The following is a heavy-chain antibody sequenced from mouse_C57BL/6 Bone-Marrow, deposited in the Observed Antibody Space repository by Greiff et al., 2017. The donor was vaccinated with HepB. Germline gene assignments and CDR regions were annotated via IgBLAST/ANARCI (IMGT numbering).Heavy chain of an antibody. CDR2: IYPGDGDT. D-gene: IGHD2-4*01. J-gene: IGHJ3*01. V-gene: IGHV1-80*01. CDR3: ARRLRRGFAY. Sequence: VQLQQSGAELVKPGASVKISCKASGYAFSSYWMNWVKQRNGKGLEWIGQIYPGDGDTNYNVKFKGKATLTADKSSSTAYMQRISLTSEDSAVYFCARRLRRGFAYWGQGTLVTVSA. CDR1: GYAFSSYW.